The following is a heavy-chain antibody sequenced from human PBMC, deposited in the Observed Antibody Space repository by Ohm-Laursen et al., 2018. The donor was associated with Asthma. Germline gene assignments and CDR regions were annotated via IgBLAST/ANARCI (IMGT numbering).Heavy chain of an antibody. CDR1: GFTFRDYY. Sequence: SLRLSCAASGFTFRDYYMSWIRQAPGKGLECVSYITSTSSTIYADSVKGRFTISRDNAKNSLYLQMNSLRAEDTALYYCAKGGSYHDAFDIWGQGTMVTVSS. J-gene: IGHJ3*02. CDR2: ITSTSST. CDR3: AKGGSYHDAFDI. D-gene: IGHD1-26*01. V-gene: IGHV3-11*05.